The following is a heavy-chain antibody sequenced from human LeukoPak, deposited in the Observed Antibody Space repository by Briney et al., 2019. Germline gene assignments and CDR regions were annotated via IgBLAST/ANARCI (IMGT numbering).Heavy chain of an antibody. CDR2: ISGTGYNT. D-gene: IGHD3-10*01. V-gene: IGHV3-23*01. Sequence: GGSLRLSCAAFGFTFRNCAMSWVRQAPGKGLEWVSGISGTGYNTYYADSVKGRFTISRDNSKNTLYLQMNSLGAEDTAVYYCAKHVSGSLFYFDYWGQRTLVTVSS. J-gene: IGHJ4*02. CDR3: AKHVSGSLFYFDY. CDR1: GFTFRNCA.